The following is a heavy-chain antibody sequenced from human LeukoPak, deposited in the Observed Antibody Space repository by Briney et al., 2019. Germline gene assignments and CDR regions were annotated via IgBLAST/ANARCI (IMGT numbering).Heavy chain of an antibody. V-gene: IGHV4-30-2*01. J-gene: IGHJ4*02. CDR1: GGSISSGGYY. Sequence: SQTLSLTCTVSGGSISSGGYYWSWIRQPPGKGLEWIGYIYHSGSTYYNPSLKSRVTISVDRSKNQFSLKLSSVTAADTAVYYCARDSGSPGDYYFDCWGQGTLVTVSS. CDR3: ARDSGSPGDYYFDC. CDR2: IYHSGST. D-gene: IGHD3-10*01.